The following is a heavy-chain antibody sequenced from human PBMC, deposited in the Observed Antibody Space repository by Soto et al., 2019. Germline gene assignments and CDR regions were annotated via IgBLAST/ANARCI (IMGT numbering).Heavy chain of an antibody. CDR1: GFDFSNSW. D-gene: IGHD2-15*01. CDR3: AKDTAYAMDV. Sequence: EVQLVESGGGLVQRGGSLRLSCAASGFDFSNSWIHWVRQGPGKGLVWVSHINSDGSGTTYADSVKGRFTISRDNAKNTVYLQMNSLRAEDTAVYYCAKDTAYAMDVWGQGTTVTVSS. J-gene: IGHJ6*02. V-gene: IGHV3-74*01. CDR2: INSDGSGT.